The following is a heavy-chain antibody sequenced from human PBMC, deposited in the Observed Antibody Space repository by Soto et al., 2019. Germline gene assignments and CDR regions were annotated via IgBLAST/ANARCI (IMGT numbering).Heavy chain of an antibody. V-gene: IGHV3-23*01. CDR1: GFTLNNYG. Sequence: GGSLRLSCAGSGFTLNNYGMSWVRRAPGEGLEWVSAISGGFSATFYADSVKGRFTISRDSFKNTLYLQLNSLRAEDTAVYYCLARRDVYSLEWGQGTLVTVSS. CDR3: LARRDVYSLE. D-gene: IGHD4-4*01. CDR2: ISGGFSAT. J-gene: IGHJ4*02.